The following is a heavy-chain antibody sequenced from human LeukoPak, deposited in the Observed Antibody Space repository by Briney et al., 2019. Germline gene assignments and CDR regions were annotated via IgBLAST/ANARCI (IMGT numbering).Heavy chain of an antibody. Sequence: GGSLRLSCAASGFTFDHYAMHWVRQAPGKGLEWVSLITGDGSSTYYADSVKGRFTISRDNSKNSLYLQMSSLRTEDIALSYCAKDMGDYYGSGSYPLFHYWGQGTLVTVSS. CDR2: ITGDGSST. D-gene: IGHD3-10*01. CDR3: AKDMGDYYGSGSYPLFHY. V-gene: IGHV3-43*02. J-gene: IGHJ4*02. CDR1: GFTFDHYA.